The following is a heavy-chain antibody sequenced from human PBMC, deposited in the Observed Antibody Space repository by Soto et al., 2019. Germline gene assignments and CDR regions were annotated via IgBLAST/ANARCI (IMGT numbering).Heavy chain of an antibody. CDR1: GYTFSSYH. V-gene: IGHV1-18*01. CDR3: ARDLPPVDY. J-gene: IGHJ4*02. CDR2: ISAYNGNT. Sequence: QLVQSGDEVKKPGASVKVSCKASGYTFSSYHITWVRQAPGQGLEWMGWISAYNGNTNYAQNLQGRVTMTTDPSTSTAYMELRSLRSDDTAVYYCARDLPPVDYCGQGTLVTVSS.